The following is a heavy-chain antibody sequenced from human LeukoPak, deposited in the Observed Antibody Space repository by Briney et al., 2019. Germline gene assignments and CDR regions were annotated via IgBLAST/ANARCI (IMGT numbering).Heavy chain of an antibody. V-gene: IGHV3-23*01. J-gene: IGHJ3*02. Sequence: PGGSLRLSCTASGYTFSSYAMTWVRQAPGEGLEWVSAISGSGANTYYADSVKGRFAASRDNSKDTLCLQMRSLRAEDTAVYYCARGRSGYGPFDAFDIWGHGTWVTVSS. D-gene: IGHD3-22*01. CDR1: GYTFSSYA. CDR3: ARGRSGYGPFDAFDI. CDR2: ISGSGANT.